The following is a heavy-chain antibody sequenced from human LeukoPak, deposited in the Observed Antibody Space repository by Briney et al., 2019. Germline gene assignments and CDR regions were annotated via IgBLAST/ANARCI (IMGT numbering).Heavy chain of an antibody. D-gene: IGHD3-3*01. CDR1: GGSISSSSYY. J-gene: IGHJ4*02. CDR3: ASFDFWSGYLDY. Sequence: SETLSLTCTVSGGSISSSSYYWGWIRQPPGKGLEWIGSIYYSGSTYYNPSLKSRVTISVDTSKNQFSLKLSSVTAADTAVYYCASFDFWSGYLDYWGQGTLVTVSS. CDR2: IYYSGST. V-gene: IGHV4-39*01.